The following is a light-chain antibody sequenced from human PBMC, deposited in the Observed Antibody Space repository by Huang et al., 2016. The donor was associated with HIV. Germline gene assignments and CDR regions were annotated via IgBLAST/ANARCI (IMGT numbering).Light chain of an antibody. CDR3: QHYSNWPPLT. V-gene: IGKV3-15*01. CDR2: GAS. J-gene: IGKJ4*01. Sequence: IILTQSPATLSVSPGEGATLSCRASQSIGTKLAWYQQGPGQAPSLLVYGASTRATGVPVRFSGSGSGTQFNLTLSSLQSEDFATYYCQHYSNWPPLTFGGGTKV. CDR1: QSIGTK.